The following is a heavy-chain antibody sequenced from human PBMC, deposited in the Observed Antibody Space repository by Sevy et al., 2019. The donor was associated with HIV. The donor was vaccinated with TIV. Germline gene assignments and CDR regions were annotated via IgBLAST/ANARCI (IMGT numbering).Heavy chain of an antibody. Sequence: ASVKVSCKASGYTFTSYGISWVRQAPGQGLEWMGWISAYNGNTNYAQKLQGRVTMTTDTSTSTAYMELRSLRSDDTAVYYCAGDRAGIAVAGDYDAFDIWGQGTMVTVSS. D-gene: IGHD6-19*01. CDR1: GYTFTSYG. CDR2: ISAYNGNT. V-gene: IGHV1-18*04. CDR3: AGDRAGIAVAGDYDAFDI. J-gene: IGHJ3*02.